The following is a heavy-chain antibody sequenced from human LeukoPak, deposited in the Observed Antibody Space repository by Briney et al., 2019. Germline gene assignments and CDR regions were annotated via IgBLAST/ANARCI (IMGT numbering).Heavy chain of an antibody. Sequence: SETLSLTCAVSGASLTGGSITGYYWSWIRQSPGKGLEWIGYIYNSANTKYNPSLKSRAIISIDTSKNQFSLNLTSVTSADTAVYYCTARGYFAWSFDDFWGQGTLVTVSS. V-gene: IGHV4-61*08. J-gene: IGHJ4*02. CDR3: TARGYFAWSFDDF. D-gene: IGHD3-9*01. CDR1: GASLTGGSITGYY. CDR2: IYNSANT.